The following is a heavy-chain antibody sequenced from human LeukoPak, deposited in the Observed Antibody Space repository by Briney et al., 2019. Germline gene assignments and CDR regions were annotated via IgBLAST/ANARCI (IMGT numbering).Heavy chain of an antibody. CDR2: TNPNSGGT. J-gene: IGHJ5*02. CDR1: GYTFTGYY. Sequence: ASVKVSCKASGYTFTGYYMHWVRQAPGQGLEWMGWTNPNSGGTNYAQKFQGRVTMTRDTSISTAYMELSRLRSDDTAVYYCARVGLVAVAARNWFDPWGQGTLVTVSS. D-gene: IGHD6-19*01. V-gene: IGHV1-2*02. CDR3: ARVGLVAVAARNWFDP.